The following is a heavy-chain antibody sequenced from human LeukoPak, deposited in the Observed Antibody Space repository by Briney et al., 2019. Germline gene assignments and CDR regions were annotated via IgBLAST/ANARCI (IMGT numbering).Heavy chain of an antibody. Sequence: GGSLRLSCAASGFTVSSNYMSWVRQAPGKGLEWVSVIYSGGSTYYADSVKGRFTISRDNSKNTLYLQMNSLRAEDTAVYYCAKDGLAYCSSTSCYWIAMVYWGQGTLVTVSS. CDR3: AKDGLAYCSSTSCYWIAMVY. J-gene: IGHJ4*02. CDR2: IYSGGST. CDR1: GFTVSSNY. V-gene: IGHV3-66*01. D-gene: IGHD2-2*01.